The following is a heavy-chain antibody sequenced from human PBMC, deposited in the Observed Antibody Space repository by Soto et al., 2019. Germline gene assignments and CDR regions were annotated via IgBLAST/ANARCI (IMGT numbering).Heavy chain of an antibody. Sequence: ESLKISCEGSGYSFVTHWICCFLQMPVKVLEWIGIIYPYGSETTYSPAFQGHVTISADKSTNTAYLQWSSLKASDTAIYYCARISPSYPYFYYGMDVWGQGTTVTVSS. CDR1: GYSFVTHW. CDR2: IYPYGSET. J-gene: IGHJ6*02. V-gene: IGHV5-51*06. D-gene: IGHD3-10*01. CDR3: ARISPSYPYFYYGMDV.